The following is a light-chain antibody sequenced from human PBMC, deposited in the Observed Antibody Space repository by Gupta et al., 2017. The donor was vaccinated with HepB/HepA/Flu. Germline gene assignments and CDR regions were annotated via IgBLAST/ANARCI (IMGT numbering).Light chain of an antibody. CDR1: SSNIGSNT. Sequence: QSVLTQPPSASGTPGQKGTISCSGSSSNIGSNTVNWYQQLPGTAPKLLIYSNNQRPSGVPDRFSGSKSGTSASLAISGLQSADEADYYCAAWDDSLNGPVFGGGTKLTVL. CDR3: AAWDDSLNGPV. CDR2: SNN. V-gene: IGLV1-44*01. J-gene: IGLJ3*02.